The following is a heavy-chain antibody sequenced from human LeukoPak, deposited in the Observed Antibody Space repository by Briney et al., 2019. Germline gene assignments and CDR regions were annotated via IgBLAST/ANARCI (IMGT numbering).Heavy chain of an antibody. D-gene: IGHD5-12*01. CDR2: INPSGGST. CDR3: ARDPQWLRMFDY. CDR1: GYTFTSYY. V-gene: IGHV1-46*01. Sequence: GASVNASCKPSGYTFTSYYMHWVRQAPGQGLEWMGIINPSGGSTSYAQKFPGRVTMTRDTSTSTVYMELSSLRSEDTAVYYCARDPQWLRMFDYWGQGTLVTVSS. J-gene: IGHJ4*02.